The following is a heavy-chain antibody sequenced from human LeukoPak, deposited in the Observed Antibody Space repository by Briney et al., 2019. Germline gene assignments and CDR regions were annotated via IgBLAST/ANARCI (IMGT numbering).Heavy chain of an antibody. CDR3: ARGRGFTKGVSVTALDI. J-gene: IGHJ3*02. Sequence: GGSLRLSCAASGFTFTTYWMSWVRQAPGKGLEWVANIKQDGSEKYYVDSVKGRSTISRDNAKNSLYLQMNSLRAEDTAVYYCARGRGFTKGVSVTALDIWGRGTRLTVSS. D-gene: IGHD2-8*01. V-gene: IGHV3-7*01. CDR1: GFTFTTYW. CDR2: IKQDGSEK.